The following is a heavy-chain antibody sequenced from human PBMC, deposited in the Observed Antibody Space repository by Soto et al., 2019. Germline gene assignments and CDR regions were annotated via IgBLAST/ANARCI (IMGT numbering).Heavy chain of an antibody. V-gene: IGHV1-18*01. J-gene: IGHJ4*02. CDR1: GYTFTSYG. CDR2: INPYNGNT. Sequence: QVQVVQSGAEVKKPGASVKVSCKASGYTFTSYGISWVRQAPGQGLEWMGWINPYNGNTQYADKFAGRVTVTADTSTTTSFMEVTSLTSDDTAVFYCARVGVWLAAPRVWSHWGQGTLVTVSS. D-gene: IGHD6-13*01. CDR3: ARVGVWLAAPRVWSH.